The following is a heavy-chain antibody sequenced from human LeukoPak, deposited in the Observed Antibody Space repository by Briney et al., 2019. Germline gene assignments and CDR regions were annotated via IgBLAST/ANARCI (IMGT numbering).Heavy chain of an antibody. Sequence: GASVKVSCKASGYTFTGYYMHWVRQAPGQGLEWMGRINPNSGGTNYAQKFQGRVTMTRDTSISTAYMELSRLRSDDTAVYYCARVSYYYDSTPYGYWGQGTLVTVSS. CDR3: ARVSYYYDSTPYGY. V-gene: IGHV1-2*06. CDR2: INPNSGGT. J-gene: IGHJ4*02. CDR1: GYTFTGYY. D-gene: IGHD3-22*01.